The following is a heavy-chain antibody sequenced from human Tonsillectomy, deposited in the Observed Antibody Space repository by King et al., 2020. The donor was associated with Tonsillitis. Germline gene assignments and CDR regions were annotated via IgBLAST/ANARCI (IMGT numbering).Heavy chain of an antibody. D-gene: IGHD2-2*01. V-gene: IGHV2-5*01. CDR2: IYWNDDK. CDR3: ATGGGTASCFDNDVFVS. Sequence: TLKESGPTLVKPTQTLTLTCTFSGFSLSTSGVGVGWIRQPPGKALEWLALIYWNDDKRYSPSLKSRLTITKDTSKNQVVLTMTNMDPVDTATYYCATGGGTASCFDNDVFVSGAQGT. J-gene: IGHJ5*01. CDR1: GFSLSTSGVG.